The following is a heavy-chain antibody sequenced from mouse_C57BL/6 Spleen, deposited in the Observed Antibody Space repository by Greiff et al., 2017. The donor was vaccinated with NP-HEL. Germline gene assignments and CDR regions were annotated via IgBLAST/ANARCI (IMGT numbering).Heavy chain of an antibody. CDR2: IWWDDDK. CDR1: GFSLSTFGMG. CDR3: ARIADSSYYYGSSYDWYFDV. V-gene: IGHV8-8*01. J-gene: IGHJ1*03. Sequence: QVTLKVSGPGILQPSQTLSLTCSFSGFSLSTFGMGVGWIRQPSGKGLEWLAPIWWDDDKYYNPALKSRLTISKDTSKNQVFLKIANVDTADTATYYCARIADSSYYYGSSYDWYFDVWGTGTTVTVSS. D-gene: IGHD1-1*01.